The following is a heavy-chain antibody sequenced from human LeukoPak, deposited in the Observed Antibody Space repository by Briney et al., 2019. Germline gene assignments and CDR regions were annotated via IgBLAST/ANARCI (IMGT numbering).Heavy chain of an antibody. D-gene: IGHD2-8*01. V-gene: IGHV4-4*02. Sequence: SGTLSLTCAVSGGSISSSNWWSWVRQPPGKGLEWIGEIYHSGSTNYNPSLKSRVTISVDKSKNQFPLKLSSVTAADTAVYYCARAPDCTNGVCYTFWFDPWGQGTLVTVSS. CDR2: IYHSGST. J-gene: IGHJ5*02. CDR1: GGSISSSNW. CDR3: ARAPDCTNGVCYTFWFDP.